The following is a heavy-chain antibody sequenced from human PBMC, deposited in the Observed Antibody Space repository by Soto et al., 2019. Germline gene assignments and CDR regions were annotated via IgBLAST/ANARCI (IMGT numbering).Heavy chain of an antibody. J-gene: IGHJ6*03. D-gene: IGHD3-3*01. CDR3: ARGRGVTIFGDMDV. Sequence: ASVKVSCKASGYTFTSSDINWVRQATGQGLEWMGWMNPNSGNTGYAQKFQGRVPMTRNTSISTAYMELSSLRSEDTAVYYCARGRGVTIFGDMDVWGKGTTVTVSS. CDR1: GYTFTSSD. CDR2: MNPNSGNT. V-gene: IGHV1-8*02.